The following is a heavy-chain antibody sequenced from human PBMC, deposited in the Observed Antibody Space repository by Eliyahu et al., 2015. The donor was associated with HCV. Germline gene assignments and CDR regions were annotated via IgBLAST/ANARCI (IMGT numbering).Heavy chain of an antibody. J-gene: IGHJ4*02. CDR2: ITSSGSTI. CDR3: SSTHSSGYYYDFDY. V-gene: IGHV3-48*03. D-gene: IGHD3-22*01. Sequence: EVQLVESGGGLVQPGGSLRLSCAASGFSISSYEMTWVRQAPGKGLEWLSYITSSGSTIYYADSVKGRFTISRDNAKNSLYLQMNSLRVEDTAVYYCSSTHSSGYYYDFDYWGQGTLVTVSA. CDR1: GFSISSYE.